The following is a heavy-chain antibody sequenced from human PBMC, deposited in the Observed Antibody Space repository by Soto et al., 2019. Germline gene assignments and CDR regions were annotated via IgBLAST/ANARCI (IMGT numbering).Heavy chain of an antibody. V-gene: IGHV3-53*01. CDR1: GFTVSSNY. CDR2: IYSGGST. D-gene: IGHD1-20*01. J-gene: IGHJ4*02. CDR3: ARARITGRGYFDY. Sequence: GSLRLSCAASGFTVSSNYMSWVRQAPGKGLEWVSVIYSGGSTYYADSVKGRFTISRDNSKNTLYLQMNSLRAEDTAVYYCARARITGRGYFDYWGQGTLVTVSS.